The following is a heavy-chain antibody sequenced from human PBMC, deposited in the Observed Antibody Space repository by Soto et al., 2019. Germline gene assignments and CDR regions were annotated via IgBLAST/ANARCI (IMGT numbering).Heavy chain of an antibody. Sequence: SVKVSCKASGGTFSIYTISWVRQAPGQGLEWMGRIIPILGIANYAQKFQGRVTITADKSTSTAYMELSSLRSGDTAVYYCAREPRNTWELPSGGYWGQGTLVTVSS. CDR3: AREPRNTWELPSGGY. D-gene: IGHD1-26*01. J-gene: IGHJ4*02. CDR1: GGTFSIYT. CDR2: IIPILGIA. V-gene: IGHV1-69*04.